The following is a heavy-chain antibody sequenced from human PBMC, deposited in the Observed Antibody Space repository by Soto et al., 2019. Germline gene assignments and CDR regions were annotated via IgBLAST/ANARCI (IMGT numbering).Heavy chain of an antibody. V-gene: IGHV3-23*01. CDR2: IIGSGGST. J-gene: IGHJ5*02. Sequence: GGSLRLSCAASGFTFSTYAMSWVRQAPGKGLAWVSTIIGSGGSTNYADSVRGRFTISRDNSKNTLYLQMNSLRAEDTAFYYCAIELPWFDHWGQGTLVTVSS. CDR3: AIELPWFDH. CDR1: GFTFSTYA. D-gene: IGHD1-7*01.